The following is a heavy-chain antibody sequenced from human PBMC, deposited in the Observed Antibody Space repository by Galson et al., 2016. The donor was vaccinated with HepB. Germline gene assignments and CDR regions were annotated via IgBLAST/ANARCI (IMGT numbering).Heavy chain of an antibody. CDR2: MNPNSGNT. J-gene: IGHJ4*02. CDR1: GYTFTSYD. CDR3: ARISGYSSGWYHYFGY. V-gene: IGHV1-8*01. Sequence: VKVSCKASGYTFTSYDINWVRQATGQGLEWMGWMNPNSGNTGYAQKFQGRVTMTRNTSISTAYMELSSLRSEDTAVYYCARISGYSSGWYHYFGYWGQGTLVTVAS. D-gene: IGHD6-19*01.